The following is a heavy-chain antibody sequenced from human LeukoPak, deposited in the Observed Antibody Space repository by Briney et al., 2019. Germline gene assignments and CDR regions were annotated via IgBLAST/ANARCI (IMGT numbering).Heavy chain of an antibody. Sequence: SETLSLTCTVSGGSMTGYHWTWIRQPPGKGLEYIGYVYNSGTTFYNPSLKSRVTISVDTSKNQFSLKLSSVTAADTAVYYCATQTTVVTPPEAWGQGTLVTVSS. D-gene: IGHD4-23*01. V-gene: IGHV4-59*01. CDR2: VYNSGTT. CDR1: GGSMTGYH. CDR3: ATQTTVVTPPEA. J-gene: IGHJ5*02.